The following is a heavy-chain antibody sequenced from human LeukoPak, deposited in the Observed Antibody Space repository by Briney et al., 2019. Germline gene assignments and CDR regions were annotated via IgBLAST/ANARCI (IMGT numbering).Heavy chain of an antibody. V-gene: IGHV3-33*01. Sequence: GGSLRLSCAASGFTFSSYGMHWVRQAPGKGLEWVAVIWYDGSNKYYADSVKGRFTISRDNSKNTLYLQMNSLRAEDTAVYYCARDRSGYSDAFDNWGQGTMVTVSS. J-gene: IGHJ3*02. D-gene: IGHD6-13*01. CDR3: ARDRSGYSDAFDN. CDR2: IWYDGSNK. CDR1: GFTFSSYG.